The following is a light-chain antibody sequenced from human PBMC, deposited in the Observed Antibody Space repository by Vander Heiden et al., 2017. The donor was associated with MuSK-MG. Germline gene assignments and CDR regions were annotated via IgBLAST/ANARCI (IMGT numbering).Light chain of an antibody. CDR2: WAS. V-gene: IGKV4-1*01. J-gene: IGKJ1*01. Sequence: DIVMTQSPDSLAVSLGERATINCKSSQSVLYSSNNKNYLAWYQQKPGQPPKLVIYWASTRESGVPDRLSGSGSGTDFTLTISSLQAEDVAVYYCQQDDSTPQTFGQGTKVEIK. CDR3: QQDDSTPQT. CDR1: QSVLYSSNNKNY.